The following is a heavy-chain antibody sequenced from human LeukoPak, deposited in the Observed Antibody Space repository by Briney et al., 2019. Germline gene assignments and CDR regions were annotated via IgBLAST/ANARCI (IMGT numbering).Heavy chain of an antibody. Sequence: GGSLRLSCAASGLTFSSFKMHWVRQAPGKGLEWVSYISSSGSTIFYADSVKGRFTISRDNAKNSLYLQMDSLRAEDTAVFYCAREGAYYFDYWGQGTLVTVSS. J-gene: IGHJ4*02. CDR3: AREGAYYFDY. V-gene: IGHV3-48*03. CDR2: ISSSGSTI. CDR1: GLTFSSFK.